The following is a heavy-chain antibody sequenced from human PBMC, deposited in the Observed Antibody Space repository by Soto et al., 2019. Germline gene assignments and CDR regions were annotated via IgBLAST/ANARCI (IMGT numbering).Heavy chain of an antibody. CDR3: ARAPPPGCSSSWSMDV. Sequence: SQTLSLTCAISGDSVSSNSAAWNWIRQSPSRGLEWLGRTYYRSKWYNDYAVSVKSRITINPDTSKNQFSLQLNSVTPEATAVYYCARAPPPGCSSSWSMDVWGQGTTVTVSS. V-gene: IGHV6-1*01. CDR2: TYYRSKWYN. CDR1: GDSVSSNSAA. D-gene: IGHD6-6*01. J-gene: IGHJ6*02.